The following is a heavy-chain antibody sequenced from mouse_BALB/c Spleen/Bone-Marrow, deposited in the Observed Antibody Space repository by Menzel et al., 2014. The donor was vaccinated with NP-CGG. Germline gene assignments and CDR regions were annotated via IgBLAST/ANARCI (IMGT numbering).Heavy chain of an antibody. V-gene: IGHV1-18*01. CDR1: GYSFTGYT. CDR2: INPYNGGT. J-gene: IGHJ3*01. CDR3: ARDYYGSNLYGFAY. D-gene: IGHD1-1*01. Sequence: EVQGVESGPELVKPGASMKISCKASGYSFTGYTMNWVKQSHGKNLEWIGLINPYNGGTSYNQKFKGKATLTVDKSSSTAYMELLSLTSEDSAVYYCARDYYGSNLYGFAYWGQGTLVTVSA.